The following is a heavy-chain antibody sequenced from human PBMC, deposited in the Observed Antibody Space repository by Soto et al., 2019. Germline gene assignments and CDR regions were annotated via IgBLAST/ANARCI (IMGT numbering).Heavy chain of an antibody. CDR1: GFTFSSYA. D-gene: IGHD3-22*01. Sequence: PGGSLRLSCAASGFTFSSYAMSWVRQAPGKGLGWVSAISGSGGSTYYADSVKGRFTISRDNSKNTLYLQMNSLRAEDTAVYYCARPARASPHVYYYDSSGYYYIYYYGMDVWGQGTTVTVSS. J-gene: IGHJ6*02. CDR3: ARPARASPHVYYYDSSGYYYIYYYGMDV. V-gene: IGHV3-23*01. CDR2: ISGSGGST.